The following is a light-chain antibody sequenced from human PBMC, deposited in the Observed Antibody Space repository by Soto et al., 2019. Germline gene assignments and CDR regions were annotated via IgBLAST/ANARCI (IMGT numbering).Light chain of an antibody. V-gene: IGLV2-14*01. CDR2: DVS. CDR1: SSDIGGYNY. Sequence: QSVLTQPASVSGSPGQSITISCTGTSSDIGGYNYVSWYQQHPGKAPKLMIYDVSYRPSGISNRFSGSKSGNTASLTISGLQAEDGAVFYCHSYTISSTFYVFGTGTKVTVL. CDR3: HSYTISSTFYV. J-gene: IGLJ1*01.